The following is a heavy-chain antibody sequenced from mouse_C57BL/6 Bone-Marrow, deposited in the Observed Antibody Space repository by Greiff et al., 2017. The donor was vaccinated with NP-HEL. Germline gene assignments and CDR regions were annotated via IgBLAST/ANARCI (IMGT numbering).Heavy chain of an antibody. D-gene: IGHD2-2*01. CDR1: GYTFTTYP. Sequence: QVHVKQSGAELVKPGASVKMSCKASGYTFTTYPIEWMKQNHGESLEWIGNFHPYNDDTKYNEKFKGKATLTVEKSSSTVYLELSRLTSDDSAVYYCARKGFYGYDWFAYWGQGTLVTVSA. V-gene: IGHV1-47*01. CDR3: ARKGFYGYDWFAY. J-gene: IGHJ3*01. CDR2: FHPYNDDT.